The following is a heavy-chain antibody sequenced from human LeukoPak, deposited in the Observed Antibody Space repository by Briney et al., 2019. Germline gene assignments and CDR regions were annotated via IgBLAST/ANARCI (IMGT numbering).Heavy chain of an antibody. CDR3: ASRSSGWYD. J-gene: IGHJ4*02. CDR1: GYSFTTYW. D-gene: IGHD6-19*01. CDR2: IYPGDSDN. V-gene: IGHV5-51*01. Sequence: GESLKISCQGSGYSFTTYWIGWVRQMPGKGLEWMGIIYPGDSDNRYSPLFQGQVTISADKSISTAYLQGSSLRASDAAMYYCASRSSGWYDWGQGTLVTVSS.